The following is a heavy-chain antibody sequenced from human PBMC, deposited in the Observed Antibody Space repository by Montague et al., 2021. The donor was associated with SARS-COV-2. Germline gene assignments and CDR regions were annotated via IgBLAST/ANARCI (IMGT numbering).Heavy chain of an antibody. V-gene: IGHV3-23*01. CDR2: SP. Sequence: SPYYADSVKGRFTISRYNSKNTLYLQLNSLRAEDTAVYYCARAAAGYYSYGMDVWGQGTTGTVSS. J-gene: IGHJ6*02. CDR3: ARAAAGYYSYGMDV. D-gene: IGHD6-13*01.